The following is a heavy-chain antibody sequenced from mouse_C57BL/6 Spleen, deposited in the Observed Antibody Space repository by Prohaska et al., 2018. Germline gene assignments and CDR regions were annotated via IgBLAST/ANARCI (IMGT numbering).Heavy chain of an antibody. CDR2: IDPENGDT. CDR1: GFNIKDDY. CDR3: TTRDFAWFAY. Sequence: EVQLQQSGAELVRPGASVKLSCTASGFNIKDDYMHWVKQRPEQGLEWIGWIDPENGDTEYASKFQGKATITADTSSNTAYLQLSSLTSEDTDVYYCTTRDFAWFAYWGQGTLVTVYA. J-gene: IGHJ3*01. V-gene: IGHV14-4*01.